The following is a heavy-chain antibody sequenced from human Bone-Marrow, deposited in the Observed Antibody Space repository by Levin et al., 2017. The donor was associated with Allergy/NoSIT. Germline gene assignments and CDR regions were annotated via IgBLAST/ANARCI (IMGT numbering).Heavy chain of an antibody. V-gene: IGHV1-2*02. CDR2: INPNSGGT. D-gene: IGHD3-10*01. CDR3: ARDEPTMVRGVIRDDY. J-gene: IGHJ4*02. Sequence: ASVKVSCKASGYTFTGYYMHWVRQAPGQGLEWMGWINPNSGGTNYAQKFQGRVTMTRDTSISTAYMELSRLRSDDTAVYYCARDEPTMVRGVIRDDYWGQGTLVTVSS. CDR1: GYTFTGYY.